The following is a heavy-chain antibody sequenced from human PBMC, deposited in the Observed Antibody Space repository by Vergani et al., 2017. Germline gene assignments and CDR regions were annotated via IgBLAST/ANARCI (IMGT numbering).Heavy chain of an antibody. D-gene: IGHD6-13*01. CDR1: GGTFSSYA. J-gene: IGHJ4*02. V-gene: IGHV1-69*01. CDR3: ASPEQQLAKYYFDY. Sequence: QVQLVQSGAEVKKPGSSVKVSCKASGGTFSSYAISWVRQAPGQGLEWMGGIIPIFGTANYAQKFQGRVTITADESTSTAYMELSSLRSEDTAVYYCASPEQQLAKYYFDYWGQGTLVTVSS. CDR2: IIPIFGTA.